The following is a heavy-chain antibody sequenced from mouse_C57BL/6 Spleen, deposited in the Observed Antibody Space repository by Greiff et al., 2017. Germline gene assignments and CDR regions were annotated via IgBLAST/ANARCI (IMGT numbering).Heavy chain of an antibody. CDR3: ARSLYYGSSHWYFDV. CDR1: GYTFTSYW. Sequence: QVQLQQPGAELVKPGASVKLSCKASGYTFTSYWMHWVKQRPGRGLEWIGRIDPNSGGTKYNEKFKSKATLTVDKPYSTAYMQLSSLTSEDSAVYYCARSLYYGSSHWYFDVWGTGTTVTVSS. V-gene: IGHV1-72*01. D-gene: IGHD1-1*01. CDR2: IDPNSGGT. J-gene: IGHJ1*03.